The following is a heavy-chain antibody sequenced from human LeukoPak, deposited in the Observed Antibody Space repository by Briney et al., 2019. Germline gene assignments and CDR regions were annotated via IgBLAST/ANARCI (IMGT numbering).Heavy chain of an antibody. J-gene: IGHJ4*02. Sequence: GGSLRLSCAASGFTFSSYAMSWVRQAPGKGLEWVSAISGSGGSTYYADSVKGRFTISRDNSKNTPYLQMSSLRVEDTAVYYCARAPYSGGWYGGDCWGQGTLVTVSS. CDR1: GFTFSSYA. CDR2: ISGSGGST. CDR3: ARAPYSGGWYGGDC. V-gene: IGHV3-23*01. D-gene: IGHD6-19*01.